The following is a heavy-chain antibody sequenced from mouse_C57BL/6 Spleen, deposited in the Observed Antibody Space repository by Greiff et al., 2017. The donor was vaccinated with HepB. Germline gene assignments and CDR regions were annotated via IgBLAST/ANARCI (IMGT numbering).Heavy chain of an antibody. CDR3: ARHGIYYGNYGGFYAMDY. CDR1: GFTFSSYT. J-gene: IGHJ4*01. D-gene: IGHD2-1*01. V-gene: IGHV5-9*01. CDR2: ISGGGGNT. Sequence: DVMLVESGGGLVKPGGSLKLSCAASGFTFSSYTMSWVRQTPEKRLEWVATISGGGGNTYYPDSVKGRFTISRDNAKNTLYLQMSSLRSEDTALYYCARHGIYYGNYGGFYAMDYWGQGTSVTVSS.